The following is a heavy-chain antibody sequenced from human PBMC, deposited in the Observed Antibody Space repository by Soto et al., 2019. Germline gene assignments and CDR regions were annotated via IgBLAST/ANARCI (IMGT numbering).Heavy chain of an antibody. D-gene: IGHD3-3*01. CDR3: ARGRPRFLEWLLVY. CDR2: IIPIFGTA. Sequence: ASVKVSCKASGGTFSSYAISWVRQAPGQGLEWMGGIIPIFGTANYAQKFQGRVTITADESTSTAYMELSSLRSEDTAVYYCARGRPRFLEWLLVYWGQGTLVTVSS. V-gene: IGHV1-69*13. J-gene: IGHJ4*02. CDR1: GGTFSSYA.